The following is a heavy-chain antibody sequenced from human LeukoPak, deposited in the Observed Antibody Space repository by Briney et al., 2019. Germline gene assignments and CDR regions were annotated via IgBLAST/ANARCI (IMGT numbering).Heavy chain of an antibody. CDR1: CGSISSYY. V-gene: IGHV4-4*07. D-gene: IGHD4-11*01. CDR2: IYTSGST. Sequence: SETLSLTCTVSCGSISSYYWSWIRQPAGKGLEWIGRIYTSGSTNYNPSLKSRVTISVDKSKNQFSLKLSSVTAADTAVYYCARGLLYSNEVWFVPWGQGTLVTVSS. CDR3: ARGLLYSNEVWFVP. J-gene: IGHJ5*02.